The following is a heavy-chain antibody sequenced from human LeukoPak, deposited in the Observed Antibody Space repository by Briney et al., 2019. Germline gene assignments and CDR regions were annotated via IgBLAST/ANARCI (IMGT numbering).Heavy chain of an antibody. CDR1: GGSISSGNYY. D-gene: IGHD4-11*01. J-gene: IGHJ4*02. V-gene: IGHV4-31*03. CDR3: ARLYSKTFDY. Sequence: SQTLSLTCTVSGGSISSGNYYCSWTRQHPGKGLDWIGYIYYSGSTYYNPSLKSRVTISVDTSKNQFSLKLSSVTAADTAVYYCARLYSKTFDYWGQGALVTVSS. CDR2: IYYSGST.